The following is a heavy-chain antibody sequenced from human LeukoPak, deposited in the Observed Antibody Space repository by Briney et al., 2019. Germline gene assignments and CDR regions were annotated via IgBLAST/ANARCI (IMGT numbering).Heavy chain of an antibody. CDR1: GFTFSNYW. CDR2: IRGDGGDT. J-gene: IGHJ4*02. CDR3: ARDRVLGSGSSDY. V-gene: IGHV3-74*01. D-gene: IGHD3-10*01. Sequence: GGSPRLSCTVSGFTFSNYWMHWVRQAPGKGLVWVSRIRGDGGDTNYADSVKGRFTVSRDNAKNTLYLQMNSLTTGDTAVCFCARDRVLGSGSSDYWGQGTLVTVSS.